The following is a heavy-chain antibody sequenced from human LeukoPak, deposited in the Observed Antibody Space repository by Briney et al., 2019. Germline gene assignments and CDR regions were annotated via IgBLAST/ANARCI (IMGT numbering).Heavy chain of an antibody. Sequence: GGSLRLSCAASGFSFSSYAMNWVRQAPGKGLEWVSTITGSGGSTYDADSVKGRFTISRDNSKNTLYLQMNSLRAEDTAVYYCAKARGSADPFEYWGQGTLVTVSS. D-gene: IGHD3-16*01. CDR1: GFSFSSYA. CDR3: AKARGSADPFEY. V-gene: IGHV3-23*01. CDR2: ITGSGGST. J-gene: IGHJ4*02.